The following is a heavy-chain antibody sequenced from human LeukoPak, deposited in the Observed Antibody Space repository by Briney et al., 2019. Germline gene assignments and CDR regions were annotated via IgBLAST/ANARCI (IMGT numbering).Heavy chain of an antibody. CDR1: GGSISSYY. CDR3: ARQAPTKTYYDILTTSNYYYYGMDV. V-gene: IGHV4-4*07. Sequence: SETLSLTCTVSGGSISSYYWSWIRQPAGKGLEWIGRIYTSGSTNYNPSLKSRVTISVDTSKNQFSLKLSSVTAADTAVYYCARQAPTKTYYDILTTSNYYYYGMDVWGQGTTVTVSS. J-gene: IGHJ6*02. CDR2: IYTSGST. D-gene: IGHD3-9*01.